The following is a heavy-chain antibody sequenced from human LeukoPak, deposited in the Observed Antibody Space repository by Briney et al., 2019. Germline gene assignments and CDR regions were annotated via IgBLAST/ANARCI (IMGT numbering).Heavy chain of an antibody. J-gene: IGHJ5*02. Sequence: PSETLSLTCTVSGGSISSYYWSWIRQPPGKGLEWIGYIYTSGSTNYNPSLKSRVTISVGTSKNQFSLKLSSVTAADTAVYYCARRISHCSGGSCYSDWFDPWGQGTLVTVSS. CDR2: IYTSGST. D-gene: IGHD2-15*01. CDR1: GGSISSYY. V-gene: IGHV4-4*08. CDR3: ARRISHCSGGSCYSDWFDP.